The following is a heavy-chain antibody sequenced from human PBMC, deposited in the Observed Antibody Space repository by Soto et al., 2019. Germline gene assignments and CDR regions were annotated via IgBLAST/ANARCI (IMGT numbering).Heavy chain of an antibody. Sequence: PGGSLRLSCTASGFTFGDYAMSWFRQAPGKGLEWVGFIRSKAYGGTTEYAASVKGRLTISRDDSKSIAYLQMNSLKTEDTAVYYCTRGFLSPYYYDSSGYYPFDYWGQGTLVTVSS. CDR3: TRGFLSPYYYDSSGYYPFDY. V-gene: IGHV3-49*03. CDR2: IRSKAYGGTT. D-gene: IGHD3-22*01. CDR1: GFTFGDYA. J-gene: IGHJ4*02.